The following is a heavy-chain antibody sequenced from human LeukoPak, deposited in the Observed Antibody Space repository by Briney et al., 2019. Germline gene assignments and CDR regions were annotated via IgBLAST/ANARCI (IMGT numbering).Heavy chain of an antibody. V-gene: IGHV4-39*07. CDR1: GGSISRSSYY. CDR2: IYYSGST. D-gene: IGHD2-2*01. CDR3: ARVVVAPAAIVQDWFDP. J-gene: IGHJ5*02. Sequence: SETLSLTCTVSGGSISRSSYYWGWIRQPPGKGLEWIGSIYYSGSTYYNPSLKSRVTISVDTSKNQFSLKLSSVTAADTAVYYCARVVVAPAAIVQDWFDPWGQGTLVTVSS.